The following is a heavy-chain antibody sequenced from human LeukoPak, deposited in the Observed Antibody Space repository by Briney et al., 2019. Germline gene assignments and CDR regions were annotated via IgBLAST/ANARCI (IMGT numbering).Heavy chain of an antibody. D-gene: IGHD5-18*01. CDR1: GFTFNSYG. CDR3: ARYVDTAMENYFDY. V-gene: IGHV3-33*01. Sequence: GGSLRLSCAASGFTFNSYGMQWVRQAPGKGLEWVALIWFDGSNKFYADSVKGRFTVSRDNAKNSLYLQMNSLRAEDTAVYYCARYVDTAMENYFDYWGQGTLVTVSS. J-gene: IGHJ4*02. CDR2: IWFDGSNK.